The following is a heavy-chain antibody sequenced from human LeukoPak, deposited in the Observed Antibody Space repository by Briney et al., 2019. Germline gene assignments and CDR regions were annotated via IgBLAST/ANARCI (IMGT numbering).Heavy chain of an antibody. CDR2: ISSSSSYI. J-gene: IGHJ6*02. V-gene: IGHV3-21*01. D-gene: IGHD6-13*01. CDR3: AREVDGYSSSWYNPYYYYYGMDI. Sequence: GGSLRLSCAASGFTFSSYSMNWVRQAPGKGLEWVSSISSSSSYIYYADSVKGRFTISRDNAKNSLYLQMNSLRAEDTAVYYCAREVDGYSSSWYNPYYYYYGMDIWGQGTTVTVSS. CDR1: GFTFSSYS.